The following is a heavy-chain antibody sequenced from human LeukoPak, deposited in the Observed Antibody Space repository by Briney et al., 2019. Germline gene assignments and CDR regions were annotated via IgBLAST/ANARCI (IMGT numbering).Heavy chain of an antibody. Sequence: SETLSLTCTVSGGSISSGDYYWSWLRQPPGTGLEYIGYIYYSGSTYYNPSLKSRVTISVDTSKNQFSLKLSSVTAADTAVYYCARGGGGYSWYFDLWGRGTLVTVSS. J-gene: IGHJ2*01. D-gene: IGHD5-12*01. CDR3: ARGGGGYSWYFDL. V-gene: IGHV4-30-4*01. CDR2: IYYSGST. CDR1: GGSISSGDYY.